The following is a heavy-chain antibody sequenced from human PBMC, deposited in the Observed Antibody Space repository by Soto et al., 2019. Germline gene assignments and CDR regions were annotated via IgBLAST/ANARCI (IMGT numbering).Heavy chain of an antibody. V-gene: IGHV4-59*01. CDR2: IYDTGISGYTPST. Sequence: PSETVSLTSTVSGGSITSSYWSWIRRPPGKVPEWIAYIYDTGISGYTPSTSYNPSLKSRVTMSVDTSKSQFSLKLTSVTAADTAVYYCARGEDAFFYYGLDVWGQGITVTVSS. J-gene: IGHJ6*02. CDR1: GGSITSSY. CDR3: ARGEDAFFYYGLDV.